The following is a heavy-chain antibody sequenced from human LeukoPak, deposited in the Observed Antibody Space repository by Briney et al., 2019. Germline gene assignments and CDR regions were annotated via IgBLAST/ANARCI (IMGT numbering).Heavy chain of an antibody. CDR1: GFTFSRYW. D-gene: IGHD2-21*02. Sequence: PGGSLRLSCSASGFTFSRYWMSSVRQAPGKGLEWVANMKEDGSQKYYVDSVKGRFTISRDNAKNALYLQMSSLRAEDTAVYFCARLRAFDIWGQGTKVTVSS. V-gene: IGHV3-7*01. CDR2: MKEDGSQK. J-gene: IGHJ3*02. CDR3: ARLRAFDI.